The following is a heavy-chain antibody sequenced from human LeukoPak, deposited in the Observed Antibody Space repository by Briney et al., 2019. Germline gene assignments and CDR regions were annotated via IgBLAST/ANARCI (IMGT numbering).Heavy chain of an antibody. J-gene: IGHJ6*02. CDR1: GFTFSSYA. V-gene: IGHV3-23*01. CDR2: ISGSGGST. Sequence: GASLRLSCAASGFTFSSYAMSWVRQAPGKGLEWVSAISGSGGSTYYADSVKGRFTISRDNSKNTLYLQMNSLRAEDTAVYYCAKRGDSGSYHYYDYGMDVWGQGTTVTVSS. D-gene: IGHD1-26*01. CDR3: AKRGDSGSYHYYDYGMDV.